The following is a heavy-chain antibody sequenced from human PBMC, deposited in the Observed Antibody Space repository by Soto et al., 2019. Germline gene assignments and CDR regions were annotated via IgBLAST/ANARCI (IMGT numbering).Heavy chain of an antibody. D-gene: IGHD3-16*01. CDR1: GFTFSSYW. J-gene: IGHJ3*02. V-gene: IGHV3-7*05. Sequence: EVQLVESGGGLVQPGGSLRLSCAASGFTFSSYWMSWVRQASGKGLEWVANIKQDGREKYYVDSVKGRFTISRDKAKNALSLQMNSLRAADTAVYYCAIVLVSFPDAFDIWGQGTMVTVSS. CDR3: AIVLVSFPDAFDI. CDR2: IKQDGREK.